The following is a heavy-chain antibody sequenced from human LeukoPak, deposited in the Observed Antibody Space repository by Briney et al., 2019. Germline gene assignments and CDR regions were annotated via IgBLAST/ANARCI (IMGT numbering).Heavy chain of an antibody. CDR3: ANTRDGYNGNYFDY. CDR2: INPSGGST. J-gene: IGHJ4*02. V-gene: IGHV1-46*01. Sequence: AXGQGPEXXGIINPSGGSTTYAQKFQGRVTVTRDTPTSTVYMELSSLRSEDTAVYYCANTRDGYNGNYFDYWGQGTLVTVSS. D-gene: IGHD5-24*01.